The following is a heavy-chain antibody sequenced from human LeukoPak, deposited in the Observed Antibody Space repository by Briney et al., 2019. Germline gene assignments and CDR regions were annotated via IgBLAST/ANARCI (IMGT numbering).Heavy chain of an antibody. CDR3: TTPNAMVRGPPLKNYMDV. Sequence: GGSLRLSCAAAGFTFSGSTMHWVRQAAGKGLAWVGRIRSKVNNYATAYAASVKGRLTISRDDSKNTAYPQMNSLKTEDTAVYYCTTPNAMVRGPPLKNYMDVWGKGTTVTVSS. V-gene: IGHV3-73*01. J-gene: IGHJ6*03. D-gene: IGHD3-10*01. CDR1: GFTFSGST. CDR2: IRSKVNNYAT.